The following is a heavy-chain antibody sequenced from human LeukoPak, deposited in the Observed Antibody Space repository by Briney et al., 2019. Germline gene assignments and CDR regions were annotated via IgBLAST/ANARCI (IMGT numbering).Heavy chain of an antibody. J-gene: IGHJ4*02. CDR1: GGSISSSSYY. Sequence: SETLSLTCTVSGGSISSSSYYWGWIRQPPGKGLEWIGSIYYSGSTYYNPSLKSRVTMSVDTSKNQFSLKLSSVTAADTAVYYCARDSSSHLRFDYWGQGTLVTVSS. CDR3: ARDSSSHLRFDY. V-gene: IGHV4-39*07. CDR2: IYYSGST. D-gene: IGHD6-13*01.